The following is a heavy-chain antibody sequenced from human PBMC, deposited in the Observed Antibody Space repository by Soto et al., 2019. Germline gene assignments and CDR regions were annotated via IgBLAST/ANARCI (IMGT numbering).Heavy chain of an antibody. V-gene: IGHV1-69*06. D-gene: IGHD3-22*01. J-gene: IGHJ4*02. CDR2: IIPIFGTA. CDR1: GGTFSSYA. CDR3: ASSDYDSSGYYYFDY. Sequence: QVQLVQSGAEVKKPGSSVKVSYKASGGTFSSYAISWVRQAPGQGLEWMGGIIPIFGTANYAQKFQGRVTITADKSTSTAYMELSSLRSEDTAVYYCASSDYDSSGYYYFDYWGQGTLVTVSS.